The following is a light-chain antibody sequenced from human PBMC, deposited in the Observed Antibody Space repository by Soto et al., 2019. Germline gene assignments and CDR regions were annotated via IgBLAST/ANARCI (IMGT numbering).Light chain of an antibody. V-gene: IGKV3-11*01. Sequence: EIVLTQSPATLSSSPGERATLSCRASQTVFSRLAWYQHKPGQAPRLLIYDSSIRATGIPVRFSGSGSGTDFTLTISSLQPEDFATYYCQQSYSTPRTFGQGTKVDIK. CDR3: QQSYSTPRT. CDR1: QTVFSR. J-gene: IGKJ1*01. CDR2: DSS.